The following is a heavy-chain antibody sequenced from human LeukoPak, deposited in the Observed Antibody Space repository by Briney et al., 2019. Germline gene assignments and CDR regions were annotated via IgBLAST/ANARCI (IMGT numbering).Heavy chain of an antibody. CDR3: ARDGDYYGSGSYYAPEVDY. CDR2: IWYDGSNK. D-gene: IGHD3-10*01. Sequence: GGSLRLSCAASGFTFSSYGMHWVRKAPGKGLERVAVIWYDGSNKYCADSVKGRFTISRDNSKNTLYLQMNSLRAEDTAVYYCARDGDYYGSGSYYAPEVDYWGQGTLVTVSS. V-gene: IGHV3-33*01. CDR1: GFTFSSYG. J-gene: IGHJ4*02.